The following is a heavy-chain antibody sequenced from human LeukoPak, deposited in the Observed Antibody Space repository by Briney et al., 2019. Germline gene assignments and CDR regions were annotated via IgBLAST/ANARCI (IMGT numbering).Heavy chain of an antibody. CDR1: GFTFSDYY. CDR2: ISSSGSTI. D-gene: IGHD1-26*01. V-gene: IGHV3-11*01. CDR3: ARVTALSVRGSTDAFDI. J-gene: IGHJ3*02. Sequence: PGGSLRLSCAASGFTFSDYYMSWIRQAPGKGLEWVSYISSSGSTIYYADSVKGRFTISRDNAKNSLYLQMNSLRAEDTAVYYCARVTALSVRGSTDAFDIWGQGTMVTVSS.